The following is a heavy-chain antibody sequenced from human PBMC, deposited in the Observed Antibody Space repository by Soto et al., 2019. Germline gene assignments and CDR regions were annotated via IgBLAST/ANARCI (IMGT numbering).Heavy chain of an antibody. CDR3: AREGRITIFGVVNDAFDI. CDR1: GYTFTSYA. D-gene: IGHD3-3*01. V-gene: IGHV1-3*01. Sequence: ASVKVSCKASGYTFTSYAMHWVRQAPGQRLEWMGWINAGNGNTRYSQKFQGRVTITRDTSASTAYMELSSLRSEDTAVYYCAREGRITIFGVVNDAFDIWGQGTMVTVSS. J-gene: IGHJ3*02. CDR2: INAGNGNT.